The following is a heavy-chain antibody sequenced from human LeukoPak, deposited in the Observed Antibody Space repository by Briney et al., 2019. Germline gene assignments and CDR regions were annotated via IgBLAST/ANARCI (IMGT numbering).Heavy chain of an antibody. J-gene: IGHJ3*02. D-gene: IGHD1-1*01. CDR3: EKDLNPSDWNTFDI. CDR2: IWYDGSNK. CDR1: GFTFTTYG. Sequence: GGSLRLSCAASGFTFTTYGMHWVRQAPGKGLEWVAVIWYDGSNKYYADSVKGRFTISRDNSKNTLYLQMNSLRAEDTAVYYCEKDLNPSDWNTFDIGSQGTMVTVSS. V-gene: IGHV3-33*06.